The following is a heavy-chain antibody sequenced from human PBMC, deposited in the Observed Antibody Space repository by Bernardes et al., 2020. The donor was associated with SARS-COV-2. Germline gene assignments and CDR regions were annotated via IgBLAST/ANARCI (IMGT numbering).Heavy chain of an antibody. CDR1: GYTFTGYE. J-gene: IGHJ3*01. CDR3: ARVGSGGTCYSCASDV. CDR2: ITPHNGGT. V-gene: IGHV1-2*06. Sequence: ASVKVSCKASGYTFTGYEIHWVRQDPGQGLEWVGRITPHNGGTVSAQMFQGRVTLTTDTSVTTAYMELSRLQSDDTALYYCARVGSGGTCYSCASDVWGQGTMVTVSS. D-gene: IGHD2-15*01.